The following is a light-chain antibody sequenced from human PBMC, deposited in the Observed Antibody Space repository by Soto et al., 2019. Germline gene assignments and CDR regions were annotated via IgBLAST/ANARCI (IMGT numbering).Light chain of an antibody. CDR1: QSVLYSSNNKNY. J-gene: IGKJ1*01. CDR3: QQYYSTPPS. CDR2: WAS. Sequence: DIVMNPAPDSLVVPWRERATINWKSSQSVLYSSNNKNYLAWYQQKPGQPLKLLIYWASTRESGVPDRFSGSGSGTDFTLTISSLQAEDVAVYYCQQYYSTPPSFGQATKVDI. V-gene: IGKV4-1*01.